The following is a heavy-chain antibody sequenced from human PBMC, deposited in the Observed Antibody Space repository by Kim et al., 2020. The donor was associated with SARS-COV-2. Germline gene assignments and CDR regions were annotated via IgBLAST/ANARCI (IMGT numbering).Heavy chain of an antibody. D-gene: IGHD4-4*01. CDR2: ISGSGGST. V-gene: IGHV3-23*01. Sequence: GGSLRLSCAASGFTFSSYAMSWVRQAPGKGLEWVSAISGSGGSTYYADSVKGRFTISRDNSKNTLYLQMNSLRAEDTAVYYCAKDRDYSNYVTRPHFDYWGQGTLVTVSS. J-gene: IGHJ4*02. CDR1: GFTFSSYA. CDR3: AKDRDYSNYVTRPHFDY.